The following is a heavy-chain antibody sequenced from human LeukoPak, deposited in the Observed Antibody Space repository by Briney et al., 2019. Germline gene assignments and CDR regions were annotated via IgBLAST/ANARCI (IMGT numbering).Heavy chain of an antibody. V-gene: IGHV1-8*01. J-gene: IGHJ6*03. CDR1: GYTFTSYE. Sequence: GASVKVSCKASGYTFTSYEINWVRQATGQGLEWMGGMNPNSGNTGYAQKFQGRVTMTSNTSISTAYIELSSRRCENTAGYNCARRGREYYDFWSGYYMDVWGKGTTVTVSS. CDR2: MNPNSGNT. CDR3: ARRGREYYDFWSGYYMDV. D-gene: IGHD3-3*01.